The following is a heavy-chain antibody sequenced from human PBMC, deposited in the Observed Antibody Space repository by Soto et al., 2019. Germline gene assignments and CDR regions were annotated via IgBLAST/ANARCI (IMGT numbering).Heavy chain of an antibody. J-gene: IGHJ6*02. Sequence: VQLVESGGGVVQPGRSLRLSCAASGFTFSSYGMHWVRQAPGKGLEWVAVIWYDGSNKYYADSVKGRFTISRDNSKNTLYLQMNSLRAEDTAVYYCARLPAAITMSGMDVWGQGTTVTVSS. CDR3: ARLPAAITMSGMDV. CDR1: GFTFSSYG. V-gene: IGHV3-33*01. D-gene: IGHD2-2*02. CDR2: IWYDGSNK.